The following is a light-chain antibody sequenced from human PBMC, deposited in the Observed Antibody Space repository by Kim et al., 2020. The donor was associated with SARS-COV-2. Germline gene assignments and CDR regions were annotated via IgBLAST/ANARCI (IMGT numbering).Light chain of an antibody. Sequence: GQSITISCTGTSSDVGSYNLVSWYQQHPGKAPKLVIYEVSKRPSGVSNRFSGSKSGNPASLTISGLQAEDEADYYCCSYAGSSTWVFGGGTQLTVL. CDR3: CSYAGSSTWV. J-gene: IGLJ3*02. V-gene: IGLV2-23*02. CDR2: EVS. CDR1: SSDVGSYNL.